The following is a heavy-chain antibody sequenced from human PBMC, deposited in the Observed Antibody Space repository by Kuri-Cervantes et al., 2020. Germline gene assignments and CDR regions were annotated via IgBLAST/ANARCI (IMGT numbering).Heavy chain of an antibody. CDR1: GFTFSSYA. CDR3: ARSGRLAVTRAFDY. V-gene: IGHV3-23*01. Sequence: GESLKISCAASGFTFSSYAMSWVRQAPGKGLEWVSDISGSGGSTYYADSVKGRFTISRDNSKNTMYLQMNSLRAEDTALYYCARSGRLAVTRAFDYWGQGTLVTVSS. CDR2: ISGSGGST. D-gene: IGHD4-11*01. J-gene: IGHJ4*02.